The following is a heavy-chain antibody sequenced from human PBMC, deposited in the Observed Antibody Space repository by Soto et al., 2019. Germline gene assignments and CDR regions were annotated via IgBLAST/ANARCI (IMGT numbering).Heavy chain of an antibody. CDR1: GYTFTSYG. J-gene: IGHJ6*03. Sequence: ASVKVSCKASGYTFTSYGISWVRQAPGQGLEWMGWISAYNGNTNYAQKLQGRVTMTTDTSTSTAYMELRSLRSDDTAVYYCARLGVDHYYYYYMDVWGKGTTVTVSS. V-gene: IGHV1-18*01. CDR2: ISAYNGNT. CDR3: ARLGVDHYYYYYMDV. D-gene: IGHD3-3*01.